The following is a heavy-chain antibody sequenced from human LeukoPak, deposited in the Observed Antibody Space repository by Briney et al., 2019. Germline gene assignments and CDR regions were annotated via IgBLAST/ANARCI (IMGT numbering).Heavy chain of an antibody. Sequence: GASVKVSCKASGYTFTSYDINWVRQATGQGLEWMGWMNPNSGNTGYAQKFQGRVTMTRNTSISTAYMELSSLRSEDTAVYYCANDYVWGSYRSNTPGRHFDYWGQGTLVTVSS. J-gene: IGHJ4*02. V-gene: IGHV1-8*01. CDR2: MNPNSGNT. D-gene: IGHD3-16*02. CDR1: GYTFTSYD. CDR3: ANDYVWGSYRSNTPGRHFDY.